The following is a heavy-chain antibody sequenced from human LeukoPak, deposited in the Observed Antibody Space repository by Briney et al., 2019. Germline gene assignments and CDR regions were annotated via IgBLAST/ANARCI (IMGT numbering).Heavy chain of an antibody. D-gene: IGHD7-27*01. CDR1: GGSISSYY. Sequence: SETLSLTCTVSGGSISSYYWSWIRQPPGKGLEWIGYIYYSGSTNYNPSLKSRVTISVDTSKNQFSLKLSSVTAADTAVYYCARDITGEHYFDYWGQGTLVTVSS. CDR3: ARDITGEHYFDY. CDR2: IYYSGST. V-gene: IGHV4-59*01. J-gene: IGHJ4*02.